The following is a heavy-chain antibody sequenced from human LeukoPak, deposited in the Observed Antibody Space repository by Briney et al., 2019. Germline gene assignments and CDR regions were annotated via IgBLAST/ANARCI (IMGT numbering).Heavy chain of an antibody. V-gene: IGHV4-30-2*01. CDR1: GGSISSGGYY. CDR3: AREDPYGSGSYR. J-gene: IGHJ4*02. CDR2: IYHSGST. Sequence: SETLSLTCTVSGGSISSGGYYWSWIRQPPGKGLEWIGYIYHSGSTYYNPSLKSRVTISVDRSKNQFSLKLSSVTAADTAVYYCAREDPYGSGSYRWGQGTLVTVSS. D-gene: IGHD3-10*01.